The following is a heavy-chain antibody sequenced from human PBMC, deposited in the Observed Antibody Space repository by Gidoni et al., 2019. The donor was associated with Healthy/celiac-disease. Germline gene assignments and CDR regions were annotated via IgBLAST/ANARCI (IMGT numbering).Heavy chain of an antibody. V-gene: IGHV3-30*18. CDR3: AKDRLVNWFDP. CDR1: GFTFSSYG. J-gene: IGHJ5*02. CDR2: ISYDGSNK. Sequence: QVQLVESGGGVAQPGRSLRLSCAASGFTFSSYGMHWVRQAPGKGLEWVAVISYDGSNKYYADSVKGRFTISRDNSKNTLYLQMNSLRAEDTAVYYCAKDRLVNWFDPWGQGTLVTVSS. D-gene: IGHD2-21*01.